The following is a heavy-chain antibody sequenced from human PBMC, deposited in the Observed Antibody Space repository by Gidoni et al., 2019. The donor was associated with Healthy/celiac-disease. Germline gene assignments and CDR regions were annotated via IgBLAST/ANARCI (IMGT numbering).Heavy chain of an antibody. J-gene: IGHJ4*02. Sequence: QVQLVQSGAEVKKPGSSVKVSCKASGGTFSSSAISWVRQAPGQGLEWMGGIIPIFGTANYAQKFQGRVTITADKSTSTAYMELSSLRSEDTVVYYCASPGYCSGGSCYPPHYFDYWGQGTLVTVSS. V-gene: IGHV1-69*06. CDR2: IIPIFGTA. D-gene: IGHD2-15*01. CDR3: ASPGYCSGGSCYPPHYFDY. CDR1: GGTFSSSA.